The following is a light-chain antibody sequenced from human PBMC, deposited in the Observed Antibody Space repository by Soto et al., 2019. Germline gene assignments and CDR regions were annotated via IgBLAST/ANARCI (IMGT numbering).Light chain of an antibody. CDR1: SSDVGGYNY. CDR3: CSYAGSYTYV. V-gene: IGLV2-11*01. Sequence: QSVLTQPRSVSGSPGQSVTISCTGTSSDVGGYNYVSWYQQHPGKAPKLMIYDVTKRPSGVPDRFSGSKSGNTASLIISGLQAEDEADYYCCSYAGSYTYVFATGPKVTVL. J-gene: IGLJ1*01. CDR2: DVT.